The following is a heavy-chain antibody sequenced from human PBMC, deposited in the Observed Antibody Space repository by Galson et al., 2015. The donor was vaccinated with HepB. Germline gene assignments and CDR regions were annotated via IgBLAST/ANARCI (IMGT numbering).Heavy chain of an antibody. Sequence: SVKVSCKASGYTFTGYYMHWVRQAPGQWLEWMGWINPNSGGTNYAQKFQGRVTMTRDTSISTAYMELSRLRSDDTAVYYCAIGSGYSSNFDYWGQGTLVTVSS. J-gene: IGHJ4*02. V-gene: IGHV1-2*02. CDR2: INPNSGGT. CDR1: GYTFTGYY. D-gene: IGHD3-22*01. CDR3: AIGSGYSSNFDY.